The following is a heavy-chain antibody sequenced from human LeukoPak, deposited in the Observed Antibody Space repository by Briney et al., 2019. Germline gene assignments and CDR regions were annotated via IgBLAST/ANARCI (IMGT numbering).Heavy chain of an antibody. CDR3: ARGTLKAAATDFDY. V-gene: IGHV3-20*04. Sequence: GGSLRLSCAASGFTFDDYGMSWVSQAPGKGLERVSGINWNGGSTGYADSVKGRFTISRDNAKNSLYLQMNSLRAEDTALYYCARGTLKAAATDFDYWGQGTLVTVSS. CDR2: INWNGGST. D-gene: IGHD6-13*01. CDR1: GFTFDDYG. J-gene: IGHJ4*02.